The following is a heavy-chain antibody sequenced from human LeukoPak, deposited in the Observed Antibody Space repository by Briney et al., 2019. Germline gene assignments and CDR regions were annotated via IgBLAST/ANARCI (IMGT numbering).Heavy chain of an antibody. J-gene: IGHJ4*02. CDR1: GLTFSNAW. CDR2: IKNKADGATT. CDR3: TTAGYRDY. D-gene: IGHD5-12*01. Sequence: GGSLRLSCAASGLTFSNAWMSWVRQAPGKGLEWVGRIKNKADGATTDYAAPVKDRFTISRDDSKNTLYLQMNSLKTEDTAVYYCTTAGYRDYWGQGTLVTVSS. V-gene: IGHV3-15*01.